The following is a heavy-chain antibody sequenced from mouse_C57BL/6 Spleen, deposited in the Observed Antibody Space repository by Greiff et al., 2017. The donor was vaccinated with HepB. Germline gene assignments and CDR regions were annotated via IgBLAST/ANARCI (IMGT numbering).Heavy chain of an antibody. CDR1: GFTFTDYY. CDR2: IRNKANGYTT. V-gene: IGHV7-3*01. Sequence: EVKLVESGGGLVQPGGSLSLSCAASGFTFTDYYMSWVRQPPGKALEWLGFIRNKANGYTTEYSASVKGRFTISRGNSQSILYLQMNALRAEDSATYYCARPQLGRHYYAMDYWGQGTSVTVSS. CDR3: ARPQLGRHYYAMDY. D-gene: IGHD4-1*02. J-gene: IGHJ4*01.